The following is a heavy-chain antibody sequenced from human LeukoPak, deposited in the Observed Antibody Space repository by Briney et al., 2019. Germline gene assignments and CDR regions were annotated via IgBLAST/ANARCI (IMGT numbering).Heavy chain of an antibody. V-gene: IGHV3-15*01. CDR3: STAGWELYYFDY. D-gene: IGHD1-26*01. CDR2: IKSKTDGGTT. Sequence: PGGSLRLSCAASGFTFSNAWMSWVRQAPGKGLEWVGRIKSKTDGGTTDYAAPVKGRFTISRDDSKNTLYLQMNSLKTEDTAVYYCSTAGWELYYFDYWGQGTLVTVSS. J-gene: IGHJ4*02. CDR1: GFTFSNAW.